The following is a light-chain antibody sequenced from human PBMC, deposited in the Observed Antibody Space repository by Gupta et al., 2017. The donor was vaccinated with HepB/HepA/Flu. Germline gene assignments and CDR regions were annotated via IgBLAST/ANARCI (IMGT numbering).Light chain of an antibody. J-gene: IGLJ1*01. V-gene: IGLV1-47*02. CDR3: VGWDDSLSGYV. CDR1: SSNIGNDN. CDR2: NDN. Sequence: VLTQPPSASGTPGQRLTISCSGSSSNIGNDNAYWYQQLPGTAPKLLIYNDNQRPSGVPDRFSGSKSGTTASLAISGLRSEDEADYYCVGWDDSLSGYVFGAGTKVTVL.